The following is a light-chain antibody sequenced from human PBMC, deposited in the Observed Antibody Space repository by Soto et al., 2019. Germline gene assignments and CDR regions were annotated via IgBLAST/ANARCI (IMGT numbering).Light chain of an antibody. Sequence: NQMTQTPSSVSASVGDRVTITCRASQSISSYLSWYQQKPGTAPKLLIYAASNLQSGVPSRFSGSGSGTDFTLTISGLQPEDSATYYCQETYNIPLTFGGGTKVEIK. CDR3: QETYNIPLT. J-gene: IGKJ4*01. CDR1: QSISSY. V-gene: IGKV1-39*01. CDR2: AAS.